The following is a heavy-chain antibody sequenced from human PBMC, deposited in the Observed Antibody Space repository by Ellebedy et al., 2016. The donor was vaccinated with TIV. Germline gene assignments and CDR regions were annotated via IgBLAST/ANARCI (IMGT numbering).Heavy chain of an antibody. Sequence: GESLKISCAASGHTFSTYGMHWVRQAPGKGLEWVAVISSDGSHEYYGDSAKVRFTISRDNSKNTLHRQMNSLRAEDTAVYYCAKDSGYSINWSPGNNWGQGTLVTVSS. CDR2: ISSDGSHE. CDR1: GHTFSTYG. CDR3: AKDSGYSINWSPGNN. D-gene: IGHD6-13*01. V-gene: IGHV3-30*18. J-gene: IGHJ4*02.